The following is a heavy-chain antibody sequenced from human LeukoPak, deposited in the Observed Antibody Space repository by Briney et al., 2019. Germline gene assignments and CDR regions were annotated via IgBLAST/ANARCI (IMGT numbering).Heavy chain of an antibody. J-gene: IGHJ4*02. CDR1: GGSISSSSYY. CDR2: IYYSGST. CDR3: ARQVATTKVAFDY. V-gene: IGHV4-39*01. Sequence: SETPSLTCTVSGGSISSSSYYWGWIRQPPGKGLEWIGSIYYSGSTYYNPSLKSRVTISVDTSKNQFSLKLSSVTAADTAVSYCARQVATTKVAFDYWGQGTLVTVSS. D-gene: IGHD5-24*01.